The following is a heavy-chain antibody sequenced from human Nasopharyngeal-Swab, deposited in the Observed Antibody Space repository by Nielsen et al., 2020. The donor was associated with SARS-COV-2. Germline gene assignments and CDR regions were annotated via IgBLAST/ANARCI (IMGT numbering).Heavy chain of an antibody. D-gene: IGHD3-16*02. CDR3: AKAAGLGDYVWGSYRYGYYFDS. CDR1: GFTFSSYA. CDR2: ISGSGGST. V-gene: IGHV3-23*01. Sequence: GGSLRLSCAASGFTFSSYAMSWVRQAPGKGLEWVSAISGSGGSTYYADSMKGRFTISRDNSKNTMCLQMNSLRAEDTAVYYCAKAAGLGDYVWGSYRYGYYFDSWGQGTLVTVSS. J-gene: IGHJ4*02.